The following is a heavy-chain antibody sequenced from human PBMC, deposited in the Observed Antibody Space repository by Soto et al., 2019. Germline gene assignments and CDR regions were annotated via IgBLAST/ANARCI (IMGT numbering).Heavy chain of an antibody. Sequence: SETLSLTCTVSGGSMSSYYWTWIRQPAGKGLEWIGRVYSSGGTHYNPSLKSRVTTSLDTSKNQFSLRLLSVTDADTAVYYCARGQRFSDWFDPWGQGTLVTVSS. CDR2: VYSSGGT. CDR1: GGSMSSYY. CDR3: ARGQRFSDWFDP. D-gene: IGHD3-3*01. V-gene: IGHV4-4*07. J-gene: IGHJ5*02.